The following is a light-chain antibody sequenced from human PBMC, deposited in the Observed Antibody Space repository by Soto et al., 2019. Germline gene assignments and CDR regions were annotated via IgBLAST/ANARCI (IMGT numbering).Light chain of an antibody. Sequence: DIVXXQSPDSLAVSLGERATINCKSSQSVLYSSNNKNYLAWHQQKPGQPPKLLIYWASTRESGVPDRFSGSGSGTDFTLTISSLQAEDVAVYYCQQYYSTPTWTFGQGTKVEIK. CDR1: QSVLYSSNNKNY. CDR3: QQYYSTPTWT. V-gene: IGKV4-1*01. J-gene: IGKJ1*01. CDR2: WAS.